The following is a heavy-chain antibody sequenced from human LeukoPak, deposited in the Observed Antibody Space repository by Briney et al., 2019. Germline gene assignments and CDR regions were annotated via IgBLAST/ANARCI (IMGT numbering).Heavy chain of an antibody. V-gene: IGHV3-9*01. Sequence: PGRSLRLSCAASGFTFDDYAMHWVRHAPGKGLEWVSGISLNSGSIVYADSVKGRFTISRDNAKNSLYLQMNSLRAEDTALYYCAKGSSYYYYMDVWGKGTTVTVSS. CDR3: AKGSSYYYYMDV. D-gene: IGHD2-2*01. CDR2: ISLNSGSI. J-gene: IGHJ6*03. CDR1: GFTFDDYA.